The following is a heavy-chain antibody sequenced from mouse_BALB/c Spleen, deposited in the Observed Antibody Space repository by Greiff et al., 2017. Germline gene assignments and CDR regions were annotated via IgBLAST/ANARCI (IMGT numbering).Heavy chain of an antibody. CDR1: GFTFSSYA. CDR2: ISSGGST. Sequence: EVHLVESGGGLVKPGGSLKLSCAASGFTFSSYAMSWVRQTPEKRLEWVASISSGGSTYYPDSVKGRFTISRDNARNILYLQMSSLRSEDTAMYYCARGYGSLLAWFAYWGQGTLVTVSA. V-gene: IGHV5-6-5*01. CDR3: ARGYGSLLAWFAY. J-gene: IGHJ3*01. D-gene: IGHD1-1*01.